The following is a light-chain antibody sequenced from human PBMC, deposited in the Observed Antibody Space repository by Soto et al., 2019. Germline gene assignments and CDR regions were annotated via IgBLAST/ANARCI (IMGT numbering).Light chain of an antibody. CDR3: QQYNNWHPLT. V-gene: IGKV3D-15*01. J-gene: IGKJ4*01. CDR2: GAS. CDR1: LTVSDN. Sequence: EIVLTQPPGTLSLSPGERATLSCRASLTVSDNYLAWYQQKAGQAPRLVIYGASNRATGIPDRFSGSGSGTEFTLTISSLQSKDFAVYYCQQYNNWHPLTFGGGTKVDNK.